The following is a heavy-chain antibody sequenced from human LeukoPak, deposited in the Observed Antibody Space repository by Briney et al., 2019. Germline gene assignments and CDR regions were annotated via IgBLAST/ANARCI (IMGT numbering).Heavy chain of an antibody. CDR1: GYTFTGYY. D-gene: IGHD4-23*01. V-gene: IGHV1-2*02. J-gene: IGHJ6*03. CDR3: ARLLQGWELNYYYSYMDV. CDR2: INPNSGGT. Sequence: GASVKVSCKASGYTFTGYYMHWVRQAPGQGLEWMGWINPNSGGTNYAQKLQGRVTMTTDTSTTTAYMELRSLRSDDTAVYYCARLLQGWELNYYYSYMDVWGKGTTVTISS.